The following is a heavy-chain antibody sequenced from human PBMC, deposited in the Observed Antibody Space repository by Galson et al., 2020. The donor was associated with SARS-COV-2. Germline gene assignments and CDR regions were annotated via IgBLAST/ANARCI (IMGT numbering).Heavy chain of an antibody. J-gene: IGHJ2*01. D-gene: IGHD4-17*01. V-gene: IGHV3-9*01. CDR3: VKSAENYGDYASNWYFNL. Sequence: SLKISCEASGFAFDDHAMHWVRQVPGKGLEWISGISWNSGRSGYADSVKGRCTISRDNAKKSLYLQMNTLRPEDTALYYCVKSAENYGDYASNWYFNLWGRGTLVTVSS. CDR1: GFAFDDHA. CDR2: ISWNSGRS.